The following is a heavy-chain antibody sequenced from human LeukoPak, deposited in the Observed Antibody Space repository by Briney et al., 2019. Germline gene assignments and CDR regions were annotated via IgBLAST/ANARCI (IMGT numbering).Heavy chain of an antibody. V-gene: IGHV3-23*01. Sequence: GGSLRLSCAASGFTFSSYAMSWVRQAPGKGLEWVSAISGSGGSTYYADSVKGRFTISRDNSKNTLYLQMNSLRAKDTAVYYCAKDGAVIVVVPAADYWGQGTLVTVSS. J-gene: IGHJ4*02. D-gene: IGHD2-2*01. CDR2: ISGSGGST. CDR3: AKDGAVIVVVPAADY. CDR1: GFTFSSYA.